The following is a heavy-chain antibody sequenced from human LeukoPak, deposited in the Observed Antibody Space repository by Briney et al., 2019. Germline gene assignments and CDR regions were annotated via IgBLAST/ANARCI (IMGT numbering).Heavy chain of an antibody. Sequence: GGSLRLSCAASGFTFSSYWMHWVRQAPGKGLMWVSRINTDGSKTNYADSVKGRFTISRDNAKHTLYLQMNSLRAEDTAVYYCARDLRKFSVYGMDVWGQGTTVTVSS. V-gene: IGHV3-74*01. J-gene: IGHJ6*02. CDR2: INTDGSKT. D-gene: IGHD5/OR15-5a*01. CDR1: GFTFSSYW. CDR3: ARDLRKFSVYGMDV.